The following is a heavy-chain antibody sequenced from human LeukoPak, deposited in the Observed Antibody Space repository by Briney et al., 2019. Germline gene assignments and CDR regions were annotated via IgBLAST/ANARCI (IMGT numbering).Heavy chain of an antibody. CDR1: GGSFRGYY. CDR3: ARGGIATPGVGGYFDY. Sequence: KPSETLSLTCAVYGGSFRGYYWSGIRQPPGKGLEWIGEISHSGSTNHNPPLKSRVTISEDTSKSQSPLKLSAATAADTALYYCARGGIATPGVGGYFDYWGQGIFVTVSS. J-gene: IGHJ4*02. V-gene: IGHV4-34*01. D-gene: IGHD6-13*01. CDR2: ISHSGST.